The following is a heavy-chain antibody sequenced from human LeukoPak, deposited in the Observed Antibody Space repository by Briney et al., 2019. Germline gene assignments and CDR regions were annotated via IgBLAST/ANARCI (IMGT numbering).Heavy chain of an antibody. CDR2: ITGSGSNT. CDR3: AKAASSSWPSYYYGMDV. Sequence: GGSPRLSCEASGFMLCRYSMSWVAQAPRERPGWVWVITGSGSNTYYADSVKGRFTISKDNSKNTVYLQMSSLRVDDTAVYYCAKAASSSWPSYYYGMDVWGQGTTVTVSS. CDR1: GFMLCRYS. J-gene: IGHJ6*02. V-gene: IGHV3-23*01. D-gene: IGHD6-13*01.